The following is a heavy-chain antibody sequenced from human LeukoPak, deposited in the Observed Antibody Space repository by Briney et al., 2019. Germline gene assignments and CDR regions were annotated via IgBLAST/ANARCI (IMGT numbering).Heavy chain of an antibody. J-gene: IGHJ4*02. CDR2: IYYSGST. CDR3: ARDVYGSSGYYDHY. CDR1: GDFITAYY. Sequence: SETLSLTCTVSGDFITAYYWSWIRQPPGKGLEWIGSIYYSGSTYYNPSLKSRVTISVDTSKNQFSLKLSSVTAADTAVYYCARDVYGSSGYYDHYWGQGTLVTVSS. D-gene: IGHD3-22*01. V-gene: IGHV4-38-2*02.